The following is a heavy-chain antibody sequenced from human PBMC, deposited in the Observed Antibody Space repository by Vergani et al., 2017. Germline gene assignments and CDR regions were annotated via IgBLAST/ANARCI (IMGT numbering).Heavy chain of an antibody. CDR2: INPSGGST. D-gene: IGHD4-17*01. CDR1: GYPFTSYY. CDR3: AREAVTTIYYYYGMDV. Sequence: QVQLVQSGAEVKKPGASVKVSCKASGYPFTSYYMHWVRQAPGQGLEWMGIINPSGGSTSYAQKFQGRVTMTRDTSTSTVYMELSSLGSEDTAVYYCAREAVTTIYYYYGMDVWGKGP. V-gene: IGHV1-46*01. J-gene: IGHJ6*04.